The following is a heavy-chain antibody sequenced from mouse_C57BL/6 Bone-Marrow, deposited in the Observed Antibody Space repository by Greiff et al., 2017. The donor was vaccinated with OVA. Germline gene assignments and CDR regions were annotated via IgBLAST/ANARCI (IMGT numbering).Heavy chain of an antibody. CDR2: IYPRSGNT. CDR1: GYTFTSYG. V-gene: IGHV1-81*01. J-gene: IGHJ3*01. D-gene: IGHD2-1*01. Sequence: VQLQQSGAELARPGASVKLSCKASGYTFTSYGISWVKQRTGQGLEWIGEIYPRSGNTYYNEKFKGKATLTADKSSSTAYMELRSLTSEDSAVYFCASLYYGIFAYWGQGTLVTVSA. CDR3: ASLYYGIFAY.